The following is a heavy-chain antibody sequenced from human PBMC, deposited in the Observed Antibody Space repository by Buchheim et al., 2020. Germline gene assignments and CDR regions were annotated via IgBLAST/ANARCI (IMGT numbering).Heavy chain of an antibody. D-gene: IGHD6-13*01. CDR2: TLGISGGT. Sequence: EVQLLESGGGLVQPGGSLRLSCAASGFTFSGSAVTWVRQAPGKGLEWVSTLGISGGTYYADSVKGRFTVSSDNAKTTLSLQMNSLRVEDTAVYYCARRPAAATAHFDLWGQGTL. J-gene: IGHJ4*02. CDR1: GFTFSGSA. CDR3: ARRPAAATAHFDL. V-gene: IGHV3-23*01.